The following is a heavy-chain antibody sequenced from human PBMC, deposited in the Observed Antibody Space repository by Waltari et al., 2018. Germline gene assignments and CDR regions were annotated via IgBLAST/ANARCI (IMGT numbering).Heavy chain of an antibody. V-gene: IGHV3-49*03. J-gene: IGHJ4*02. D-gene: IGHD6-13*01. CDR1: GFTFGDYA. Sequence: EVQLVESGGGLVQPGRSLRLAGTASGFTFGDYAMSCFRQAPGKGMEWVGFIRSKAYGGTTEYAASVKGRFTISRDDSKSIAYRQMHSLKTEDTAVYYCTRGYSSSWWGYYFDYWGQGTLVTVSS. CDR3: TRGYSSSWWGYYFDY. CDR2: IRSKAYGGTT.